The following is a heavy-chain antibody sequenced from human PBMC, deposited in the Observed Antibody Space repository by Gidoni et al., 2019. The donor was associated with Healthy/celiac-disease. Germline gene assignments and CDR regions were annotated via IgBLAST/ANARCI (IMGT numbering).Heavy chain of an antibody. Sequence: QVQLVQSGAEVKKPGSSVKVSCKASGGTFSSYTISWVRQAPGQGLEWMGRIIPILGIANYAQKFQGRVTITADKSTSTAYMELSSLRSEDTAVYYCAREKGYDILTGYYQVPKYYFDYWGQGTLVTVSS. CDR2: IIPILGIA. CDR1: GGTFSSYT. V-gene: IGHV1-69*08. CDR3: AREKGYDILTGYYQVPKYYFDY. J-gene: IGHJ4*02. D-gene: IGHD3-9*01.